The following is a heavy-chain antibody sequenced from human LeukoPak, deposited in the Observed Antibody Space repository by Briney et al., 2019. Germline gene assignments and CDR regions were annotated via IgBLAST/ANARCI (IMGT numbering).Heavy chain of an antibody. CDR3: ARDPGRYCSSTSCFNWFDP. CDR1: GGSISSYY. CDR2: IYTSGST. V-gene: IGHV4-4*07. D-gene: IGHD2-2*01. Sequence: SETLSLTCTVSGGSISSYYWSWIRQPAGEGLEWIGRIYTSGSTNYNPSLKSRVTMSVDTSKNQFSLKLSSVTAADTAVYYCARDPGRYCSSTSCFNWFDPWGQGTLVTVSS. J-gene: IGHJ5*02.